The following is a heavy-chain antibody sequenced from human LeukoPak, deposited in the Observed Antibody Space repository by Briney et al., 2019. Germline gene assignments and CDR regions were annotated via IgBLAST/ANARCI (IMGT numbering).Heavy chain of an antibody. V-gene: IGHV1-69*01. CDR1: GGTFSSYA. CDR2: IIPIFGTA. D-gene: IGHD4-17*01. CDR3: ARANYGDYGGGDY. J-gene: IGHJ4*02. Sequence: GASVKVSCKASGGTFSSYAISWVRQAPGQGLEWMGGIIPIFGTANYAQKFQGRVTITADESTSTAYMELSSLRSEDAAVYYCARANYGDYGGGDYWGQGTLVTVSS.